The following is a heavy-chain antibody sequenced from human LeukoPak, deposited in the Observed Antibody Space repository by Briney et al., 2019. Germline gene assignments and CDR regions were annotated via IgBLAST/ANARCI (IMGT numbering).Heavy chain of an antibody. CDR3: ARGRLRGDAFDI. CDR2: ISGSGSTI. CDR1: GFTFSDYY. V-gene: IGHV3-11*01. J-gene: IGHJ3*02. Sequence: GGSLRLSCAASGFTFSDYYMNWIRQAPGKGLERISYISGSGSTIYYADSVKGRFTISRDNAKNSLYLQMNSLRADDTAVYYCARGRLRGDAFDIWGQGTMVTVSS. D-gene: IGHD2-15*01.